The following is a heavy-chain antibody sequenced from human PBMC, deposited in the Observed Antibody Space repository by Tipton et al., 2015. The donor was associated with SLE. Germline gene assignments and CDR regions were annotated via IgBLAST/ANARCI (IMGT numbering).Heavy chain of an antibody. Sequence: TLSLTCSVSGDYMYSVTYSWGWNRQPPGKGLEWIGSMYYSGSTYFNPSLKSRVTISVDTSKNQLSLKLTSVTAADTAVYFCARDRRATSSVYFDYWGQLTLATVSS. CDR3: ARDRRATSSVYFDY. CDR2: MYYSGST. V-gene: IGHV4-39*07. J-gene: IGHJ4*02. CDR1: GDYMYSVTYS.